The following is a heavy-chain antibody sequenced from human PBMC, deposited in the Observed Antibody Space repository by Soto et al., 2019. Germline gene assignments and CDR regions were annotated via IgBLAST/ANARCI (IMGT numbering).Heavy chain of an antibody. CDR3: ARSKTIVMPGFDY. CDR2: INPNVGST. Sequence: GASVKVSCKASGYTFSSYYMYWVRQAPGQGLEWAGIINPNVGSTTYAQKFQGRVTMTRDTSATTAYMELSSLRSEDTAVYYCARSKTIVMPGFDYWGQGTLVTVSS. V-gene: IGHV1-46*01. D-gene: IGHD1-26*01. CDR1: GYTFSSYY. J-gene: IGHJ4*02.